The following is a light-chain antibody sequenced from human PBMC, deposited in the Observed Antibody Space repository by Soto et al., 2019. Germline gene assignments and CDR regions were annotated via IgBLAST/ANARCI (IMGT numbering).Light chain of an antibody. V-gene: IGKV3-20*01. CDR3: QQYGSSSLT. CDR2: GAS. CDR1: QSVSSSY. J-gene: IGKJ4*01. Sequence: EIVLTQSPGTLSLSPGERATLSCRASQSVSSSYLAWCQQKPGQAPRLLIYGASSRATGIPDRFSGSGSGTDFTLTISRLEPEDFAVYYCQQYGSSSLTFGGGTKVESK.